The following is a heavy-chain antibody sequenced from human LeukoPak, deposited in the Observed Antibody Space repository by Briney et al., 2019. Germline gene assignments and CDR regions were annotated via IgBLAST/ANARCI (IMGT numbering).Heavy chain of an antibody. CDR3: VRGGGSFGS. Sequence: RRSLRLSCAPSGFTLRGFWMSWVRQAPTKGRAWLASIKYDGSDKRYVDSVKGRFTVSRDNANNSLYLQMNSLRAEDTAVYYCVRGGGSFGSWGQGTLVTVSS. CDR1: GFTLRGFW. V-gene: IGHV3-7*04. CDR2: IKYDGSDK. D-gene: IGHD3-16*01. J-gene: IGHJ4*02.